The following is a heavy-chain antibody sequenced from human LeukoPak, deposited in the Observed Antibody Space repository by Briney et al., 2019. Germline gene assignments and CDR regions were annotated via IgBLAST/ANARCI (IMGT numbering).Heavy chain of an antibody. V-gene: IGHV3-11*04. CDR1: GFTFSSYY. CDR3: AVTVAARCEYFQQ. CDR2: IYSSGSII. D-gene: IGHD6-19*01. J-gene: IGHJ1*01. Sequence: PGGSLRLSCAASGFTFSSYYMRWIRQAPGKGLEWVSYIYSSGSIIYYADSVKGRFTISRDNAKNSLYLQMNSLRAEDTAVYYCAVTVAARCEYFQQWGQGTLVIVSS.